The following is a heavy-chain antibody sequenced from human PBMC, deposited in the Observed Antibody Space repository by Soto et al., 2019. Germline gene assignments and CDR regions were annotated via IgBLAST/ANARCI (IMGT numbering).Heavy chain of an antibody. CDR3: ARFYASGSYPYDY. J-gene: IGHJ4*02. V-gene: IGHV1-18*01. CDR1: GYTFTTYG. Sequence: ASVKVSCKASGYTFTTYGISWVRESPGQGLEWMGWISAYNGNTNYAQNLQGRVTMTTDTSTSTAYMELRSLRSDDTAVYYCARFYASGSYPYDYWGQGTLVTVSS. D-gene: IGHD3-10*01. CDR2: ISAYNGNT.